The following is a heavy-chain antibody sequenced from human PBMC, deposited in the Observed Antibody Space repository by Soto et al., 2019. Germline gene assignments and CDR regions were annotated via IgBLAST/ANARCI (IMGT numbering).Heavy chain of an antibody. Sequence: EVQLLESGGGLVQPGGSLRLSCAASGFTFSSYAMNWVRQGPGKGLEWVSVISGSGGSTYYADSVKGRFTISRDNSKNTLYLQMNSLRAEDTAVYYCASRSSGWYFDYWGQGTLVIVSS. J-gene: IGHJ4*02. V-gene: IGHV3-23*01. CDR1: GFTFSSYA. CDR2: ISGSGGST. CDR3: ASRSSGWYFDY. D-gene: IGHD6-19*01.